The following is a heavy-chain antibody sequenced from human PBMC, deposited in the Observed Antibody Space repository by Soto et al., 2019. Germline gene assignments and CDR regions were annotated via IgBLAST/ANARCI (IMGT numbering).Heavy chain of an antibody. Sequence: PGESLKISCKGSGYSFTNYWIGWVRQMPGKGLEWMAIIYPGDSDTRYNPSFQDQVTISADKSISTAYLQWSSLKASDTAMYYCARPICSGGSCYHYGMDVWGQGTTVTVSS. V-gene: IGHV5-51*01. CDR3: ARPICSGGSCYHYGMDV. J-gene: IGHJ6*02. CDR1: GYSFTNYW. CDR2: IYPGDSDT. D-gene: IGHD2-15*01.